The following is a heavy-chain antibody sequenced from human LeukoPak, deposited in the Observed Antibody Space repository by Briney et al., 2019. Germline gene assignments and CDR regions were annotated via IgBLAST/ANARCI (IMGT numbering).Heavy chain of an antibody. CDR1: GFTFSSYT. CDR2: ISSSSGDI. Sequence: GGSLRLSCAASGFTFSSYTMNWVRQAPGKALEWVSSISSSSGDIYYADSLRGRFTISRDNAKNSLYQQMNSLRAEDTAVYYCARVGPSYGYVDFWGQGTLVTVSS. V-gene: IGHV3-21*01. CDR3: ARVGPSYGYVDF. J-gene: IGHJ4*02. D-gene: IGHD5-18*01.